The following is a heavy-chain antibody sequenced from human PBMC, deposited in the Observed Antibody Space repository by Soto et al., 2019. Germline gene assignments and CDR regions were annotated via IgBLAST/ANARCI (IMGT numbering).Heavy chain of an antibody. V-gene: IGHV4-59*01. CDR3: ARDYYGSGSPPLGY. J-gene: IGHJ4*02. CDR1: GGSISSYY. CDR2: IYYSGST. D-gene: IGHD3-10*01. Sequence: SETLSLTCTVSGGSISSYYWSWIRQPPGRGLEWIGYIYYSGSTNYNPSLKSRVTISVDTSKNQFSLKLSSVTAADTAVYYCARDYYGSGSPPLGYWGQGTLVTVSS.